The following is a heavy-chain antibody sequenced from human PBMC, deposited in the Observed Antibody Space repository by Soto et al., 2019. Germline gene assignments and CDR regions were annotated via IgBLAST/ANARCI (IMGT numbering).Heavy chain of an antibody. CDR1: GGSITSNNW. J-gene: IGHJ5*02. Sequence: QLQLQESGPGLVKPSGTLSLTCAVSGGSITSNNWWSWVRQAPGEGMEWIGEIYRSGSTNYTPSLKSRVTISLDKSKNHFSLRLTSVTAADTAMYYCATVGGDYFWFDPWGPGTLVTVSS. CDR3: ATVGGDYFWFDP. D-gene: IGHD4-17*01. V-gene: IGHV4-4*02. CDR2: IYRSGST.